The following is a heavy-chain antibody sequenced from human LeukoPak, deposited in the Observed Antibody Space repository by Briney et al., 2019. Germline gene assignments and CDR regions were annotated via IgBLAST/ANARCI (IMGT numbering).Heavy chain of an antibody. CDR2: VFGNDGST. CDR1: GFTFSSYA. CDR3: AKYGTIRPPYYLDY. V-gene: IGHV3-23*01. D-gene: IGHD1/OR15-1a*01. J-gene: IGHJ4*02. Sequence: GGSLRLSCAASGFTFSSYAMTWVRQAPGKGLEWVSSVFGNDGSTYYADAVEGQFTISRDNSKNTVSLQMNSLRVEDTAVYYCAKYGTIRPPYYLDYWGQGTLVTVSS.